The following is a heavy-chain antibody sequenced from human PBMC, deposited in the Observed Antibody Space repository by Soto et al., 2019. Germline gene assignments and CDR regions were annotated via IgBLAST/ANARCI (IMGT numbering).Heavy chain of an antibody. CDR1: GGSFSGYY. D-gene: IGHD6-6*01. J-gene: IGHJ6*02. Sequence: SETLSLTCAVYGGSFSGYYWSWIRQPPGKGLEWIGEINHSGSTNYNPSLKSRVTISVDTSKNQFSLKLSSVTAADTAVYYCAREDSSSWGGYYGMDVWGQGTTVTVSS. CDR3: AREDSSSWGGYYGMDV. CDR2: INHSGST. V-gene: IGHV4-34*01.